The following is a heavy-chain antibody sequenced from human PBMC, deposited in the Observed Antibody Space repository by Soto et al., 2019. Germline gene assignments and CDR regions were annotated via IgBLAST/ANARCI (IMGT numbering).Heavy chain of an antibody. CDR1: GGSFSGYY. D-gene: IGHD3-22*01. CDR2: INHSGST. CDR3: ARTGDSSGYYQNWFDP. J-gene: IGHJ5*02. Sequence: PSETLSLTCAVYGGSFSGYYWSWIRQPPGKGLEWIGEINHSGSTNYNPSLKSRVTISVDTSKNQFSLKLSSVTAADTAAYYCARTGDSSGYYQNWFDPWGQGTLVTVSS. V-gene: IGHV4-34*01.